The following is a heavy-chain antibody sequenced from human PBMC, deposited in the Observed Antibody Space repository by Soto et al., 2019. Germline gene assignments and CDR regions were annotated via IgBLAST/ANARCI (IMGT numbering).Heavy chain of an antibody. Sequence: QVQLVESGGGVVQPGRSLRLSCAASGFIFSSYGMHWVRQAPGKGLEWVAVISHDGSNKYYADSVKGRFTISRDNSNNSLELQMNSLRPEDTAVYYCAKDLDSSVLYPADCYDCWGQGILVTVS. V-gene: IGHV3-30*18. D-gene: IGHD6-25*01. CDR3: AKDLDSSVLYPADCYDC. CDR2: ISHDGSNK. CDR1: GFIFSSYG. J-gene: IGHJ4*02.